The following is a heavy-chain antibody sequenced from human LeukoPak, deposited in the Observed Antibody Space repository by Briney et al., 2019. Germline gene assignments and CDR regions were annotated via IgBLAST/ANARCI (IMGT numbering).Heavy chain of an antibody. CDR2: IKQDGSEK. V-gene: IGHV3-7*03. J-gene: IGHJ6*02. D-gene: IGHD6-6*01. CDR3: ARTRIAARLQDLRMDV. CDR1: GFTFNSYW. Sequence: PGGSLRLSCAASGFTFNSYWMSWVRQAPGKGLEWVANIKQDGSEKYYVDSVKGRFTISRDNAKNSLYLQMNSLRAEDTAVYYCARTRIAARLQDLRMDVWGQGTTVTVSS.